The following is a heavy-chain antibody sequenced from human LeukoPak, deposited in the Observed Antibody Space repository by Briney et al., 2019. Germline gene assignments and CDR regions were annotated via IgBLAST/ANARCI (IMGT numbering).Heavy chain of an antibody. V-gene: IGHV4-39*01. J-gene: IGHJ4*02. CDR2: IYYSGST. D-gene: IGHD6-19*01. CDR1: GGSFSGYY. CDR3: AGASTYSSGWSSFDY. Sequence: SETLSLTCAVYGGSFSGYYWGWIRQPPGKGLEWIGSIYYSGSTYYNPSLKSRVTISVDTSKNQFSLKLSSVTAADTAVYYCAGASTYSSGWSSFDYWGQGTLVTVSS.